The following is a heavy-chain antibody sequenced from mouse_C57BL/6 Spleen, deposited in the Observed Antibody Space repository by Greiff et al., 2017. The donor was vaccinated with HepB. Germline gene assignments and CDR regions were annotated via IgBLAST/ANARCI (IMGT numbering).Heavy chain of an antibody. J-gene: IGHJ2*01. CDR3: AREDYGSSYHDY. V-gene: IGHV1-53*01. CDR2: INPSNGGT. D-gene: IGHD1-1*01. CDR1: GYTFTSYW. Sequence: QVQLQQPGTELVKPGASVKLSCKASGYTFTSYWMHWVKQRPGQGLEWIGNINPSNGGTNYNEKFKSKATLTVDKSFSTAYMQLSSLTSEDSAVYYCAREDYGSSYHDYWGQGTTLTVSS.